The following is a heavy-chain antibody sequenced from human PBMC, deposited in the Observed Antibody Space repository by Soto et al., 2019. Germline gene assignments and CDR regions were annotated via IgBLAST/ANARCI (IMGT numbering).Heavy chain of an antibody. V-gene: IGHV3-30*04. Sequence: GGSLRLSCAASGFTFSHFAMHWVRQAPGKGLEWVAVISYDGSNKYYADSVKGRFTISRDNSKNTLYLELNSLRAEDTAFYYCAKGSGQWPNYFDYWGQGTLVTVSS. CDR1: GFTFSHFA. D-gene: IGHD6-19*01. J-gene: IGHJ4*02. CDR2: ISYDGSNK. CDR3: AKGSGQWPNYFDY.